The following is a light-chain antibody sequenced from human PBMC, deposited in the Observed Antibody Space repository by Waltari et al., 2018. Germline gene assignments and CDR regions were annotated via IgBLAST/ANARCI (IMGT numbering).Light chain of an antibody. V-gene: IGKV3-20*01. CDR3: QKHSTSLMYS. CDR1: QSVGNY. J-gene: IGKJ2*03. CDR2: GAS. Sequence: VILTQSPVTLSLSPGERATLSCRASQSVGNYLAWYQQKPGQAPRLLIYGASSRATGIPDRFSGSGSGTEFTLTISSLEPGDFAVYYCQKHSTSLMYSFGQGTKVDIK.